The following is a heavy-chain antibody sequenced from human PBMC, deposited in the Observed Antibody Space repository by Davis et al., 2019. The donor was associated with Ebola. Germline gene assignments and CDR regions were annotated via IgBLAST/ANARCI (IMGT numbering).Heavy chain of an antibody. V-gene: IGHV3-11*01. J-gene: IGHJ6*02. CDR2: ISSSGSTI. D-gene: IGHD4-17*01. CDR3: ARDLRLRRIYYYGMDV. Sequence: GESLKTPCAASGFTFSDYYMNWIRQAPGKGLEWVSYISSSGSTIYYADSVKGRFTISRDNAKNSVFLQMNSLRAEDTAVYYCARDLRLRRIYYYGMDVWGQGTTVTVSS. CDR1: GFTFSDYY.